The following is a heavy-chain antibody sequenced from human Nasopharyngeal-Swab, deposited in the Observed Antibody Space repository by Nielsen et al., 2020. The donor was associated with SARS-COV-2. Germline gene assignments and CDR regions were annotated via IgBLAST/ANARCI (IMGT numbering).Heavy chain of an antibody. CDR3: AADWFRLRFLEWLPGGYGMDV. Sequence: SVKVSCKASGFTFTSSAMQWVRQVRGQRLEWIGWIVVGSGNTNYAQKFQERVTITRDMSTSTAYMELSSLRSEDTAVYYCAADWFRLRFLEWLPGGYGMDVWGQGTTVTVSS. CDR1: GFTFTSSA. CDR2: IVVGSGNT. J-gene: IGHJ6*02. D-gene: IGHD3-3*01. V-gene: IGHV1-58*02.